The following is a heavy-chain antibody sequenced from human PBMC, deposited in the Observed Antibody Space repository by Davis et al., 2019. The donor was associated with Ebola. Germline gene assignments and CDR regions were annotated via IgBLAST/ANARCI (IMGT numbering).Heavy chain of an antibody. D-gene: IGHD3-22*01. V-gene: IGHV3-9*01. CDR1: GFTFDDYA. Sequence: GGSLRLSCVASGFTFDDYAMHWVRQAPGKGLEWVSGISWNSGSIGYADSVKGRFTISRDNAKNSLYLQMNSLRAEDTALYYCAKLPGPKSSGYYSGGNWWGQGTLVTVSS. CDR3: AKLPGPKSSGYYSGGNW. J-gene: IGHJ4*02. CDR2: ISWNSGSI.